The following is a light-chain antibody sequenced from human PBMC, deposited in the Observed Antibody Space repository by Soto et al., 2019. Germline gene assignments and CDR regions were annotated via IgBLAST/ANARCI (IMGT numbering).Light chain of an antibody. CDR3: AAWDDSLNGPV. CDR1: SSNIGSNT. Sequence: QPVLTQPPSASGTPGQRVTISCSGSSSNIGSNTVNWYQQLPGTAPQLLIYSNNQRPSGVPDRFSGSKSGTSASLAISGLQSEDEDDYYCAAWDDSLNGPVFGGGTQLTVL. CDR2: SNN. V-gene: IGLV1-44*01. J-gene: IGLJ7*01.